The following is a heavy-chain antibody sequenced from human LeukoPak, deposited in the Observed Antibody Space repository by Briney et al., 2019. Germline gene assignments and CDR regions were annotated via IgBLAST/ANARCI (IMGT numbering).Heavy chain of an antibody. CDR3: SRDSWEMATKGLGF. V-gene: IGHV3-11*01. CDR1: GFIFSDYY. Sequence: GGSLRLSCAASGFIFSDYYMSWIRQAPGKGLEWISYISGGGTTIYYADSVKGRFTISRDNTKNSLYLHMSGLRAEDTAMYYCSRDSWEMATKGLGFWGQGALVTVSS. CDR2: ISGGGTTI. D-gene: IGHD5-24*01. J-gene: IGHJ4*02.